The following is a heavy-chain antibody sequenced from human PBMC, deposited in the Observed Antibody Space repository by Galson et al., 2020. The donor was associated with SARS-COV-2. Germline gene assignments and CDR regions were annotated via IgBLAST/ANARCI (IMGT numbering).Heavy chain of an antibody. CDR2: IDWDDYK. Sequence: SGPTLVKPTQTLTLTCTFSGFSLSTSGMYVGWIRQPPGKALEWLARIDWDDYKYYNTSLKTRLTISKETSKNQVVLTMTNMDPVDTATYYCVRMVGGYDSGWSFDYRGQGTLVTVSS. CDR3: VRMVGGYDSGWSFDY. CDR1: GFSLSTSGMY. D-gene: IGHD6-19*01. V-gene: IGHV2-70*11. J-gene: IGHJ4*02.